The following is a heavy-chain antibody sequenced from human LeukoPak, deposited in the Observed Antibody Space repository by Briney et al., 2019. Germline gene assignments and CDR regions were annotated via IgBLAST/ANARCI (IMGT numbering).Heavy chain of an antibody. Sequence: GGPLRLSCAASGFTFSSYGMHWVRQAPGKGLGWGAFIWYDGSNKYYADSVKGRFTISRDNSKNTLYLQMNSLRAEDTAVYYCASRSTGYCSGGSCYGRLDYWGQGTLVTVSS. CDR2: IWYDGSNK. CDR3: ASRSTGYCSGGSCYGRLDY. V-gene: IGHV3-30*02. D-gene: IGHD2-15*01. J-gene: IGHJ4*02. CDR1: GFTFSSYG.